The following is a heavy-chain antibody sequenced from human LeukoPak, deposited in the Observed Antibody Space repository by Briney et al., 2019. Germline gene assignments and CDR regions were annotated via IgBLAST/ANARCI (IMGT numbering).Heavy chain of an antibody. V-gene: IGHV3-53*01. J-gene: IGHJ4*02. D-gene: IGHD4-23*01. CDR2: IYSGGST. CDR1: GFTVSSNY. CDR3: AREYGGKGRYSDY. Sequence: GGSLRLSCSASGFTVSSNYMSWVRQAPGKGLEWVSVIYSGGSTYYADSVKGRFTISRDNSKNTLYLQMNSLRAEDTAVYYCAREYGGKGRYSDYWGQGTLVTVSS.